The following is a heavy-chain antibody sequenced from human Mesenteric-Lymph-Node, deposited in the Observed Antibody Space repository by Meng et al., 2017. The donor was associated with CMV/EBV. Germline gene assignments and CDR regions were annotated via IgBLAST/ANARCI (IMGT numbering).Heavy chain of an antibody. Sequence: GESLKISCAASGFTVSSHYMSWVRQAPGKGLEWVSAISGSGGSTYYADSVKGRFTISRDNSKNTLYLQMNSLRAEDTAIYYCAKGMVRGVIIRSDAFDIWGQGTMVTVSS. CDR1: GFTVSSHY. V-gene: IGHV3-23*01. D-gene: IGHD3-10*01. CDR3: AKGMVRGVIIRSDAFDI. CDR2: ISGSGGST. J-gene: IGHJ3*02.